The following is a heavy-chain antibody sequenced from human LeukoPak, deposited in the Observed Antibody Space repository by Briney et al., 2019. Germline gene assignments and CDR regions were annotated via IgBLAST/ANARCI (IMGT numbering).Heavy chain of an antibody. CDR2: INAGNGNT. J-gene: IGHJ6*02. Sequence: ASVKVSCKASGYTFTSYAMHWVRQAPGQRLEWMGWINAGNGNTKYSQKFQGRVTITRDTSASTAYMELSSLRSEDTAVYYCASGWKGGDYYYYGMDVWGQGTTVTVSS. CDR3: ASGWKGGDYYYYGMDV. V-gene: IGHV1-3*01. CDR1: GYTFTSYA. D-gene: IGHD6-19*01.